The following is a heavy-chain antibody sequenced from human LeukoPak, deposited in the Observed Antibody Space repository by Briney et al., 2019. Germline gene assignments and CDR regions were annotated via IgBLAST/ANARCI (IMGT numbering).Heavy chain of an antibody. Sequence: PGGSLRLSCAASGFTFSSYWMHWVRQAPGKGLVWVSRINSDGSSTSYADSVKGRFTISRDNAKNTLYLQMNSLRAEDTAVYYCARENPPDYYDSSGYQNWFDPWGQGTLVTVSS. CDR2: INSDGSST. V-gene: IGHV3-74*01. J-gene: IGHJ5*02. CDR1: GFTFSSYW. CDR3: ARENPPDYYDSSGYQNWFDP. D-gene: IGHD3-22*01.